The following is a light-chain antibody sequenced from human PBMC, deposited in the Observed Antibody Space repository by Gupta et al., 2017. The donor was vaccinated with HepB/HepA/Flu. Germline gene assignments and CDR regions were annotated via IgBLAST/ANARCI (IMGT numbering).Light chain of an antibody. CDR2: SAS. Sequence: QMSQSPSSLSASLGDSVTITCRASENVYSFLNWYQQKPGRAPKLIIYSASTLESGVPSRFSGSGSGTDFTLTISNLHLEDFAIYYCQQSYRTFTFGQGTRLEIK. J-gene: IGKJ5*01. CDR1: ENVYSF. V-gene: IGKV1-39*01. CDR3: QQSYRTFT.